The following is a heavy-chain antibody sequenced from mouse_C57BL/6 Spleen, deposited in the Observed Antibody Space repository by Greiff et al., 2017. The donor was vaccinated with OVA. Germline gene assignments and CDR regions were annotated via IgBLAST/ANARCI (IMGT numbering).Heavy chain of an antibody. CDR3: TREEDGFAY. CDR2: ISSGGDYI. Sequence: EVKLMESGEGLVKPGGSLKLSCAASGFTFSSYAMSWVRQTPAKRLEWVAYISSGGDYIYYADTVKGRFTISRDNARNTLYLQMSSLKSEDTAMYYCTREEDGFAYWGQGTLVTVSA. CDR1: GFTFSSYA. V-gene: IGHV5-9-1*02. J-gene: IGHJ3*01.